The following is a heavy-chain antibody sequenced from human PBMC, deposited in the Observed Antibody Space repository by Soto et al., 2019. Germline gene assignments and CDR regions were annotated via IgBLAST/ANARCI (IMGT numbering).Heavy chain of an antibody. J-gene: IGHJ6*02. CDR1: GFTFSNAW. CDR3: TTDYSSGDYYYYYYGMDV. V-gene: IGHV3-15*07. D-gene: IGHD7-27*01. CDR2: IKSKTDGGTT. Sequence: EVQLVESGGGLVKPGGSLRLSCAASGFTFSNAWMNWVRQAPGKGLEWVGRIKSKTDGGTTDYAAPVKGRFTISRDDSKNTLYLQMNSLKTEDTAVYYCTTDYSSGDYYYYYYGMDVWGQGTTVTVSS.